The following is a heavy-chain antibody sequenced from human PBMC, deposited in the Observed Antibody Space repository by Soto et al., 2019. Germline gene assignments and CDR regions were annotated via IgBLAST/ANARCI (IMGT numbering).Heavy chain of an antibody. Sequence: EVQLVESGGGLVQPGESLRLSCAASGFTFSAFWMTWLRQAPGKGLEWVGNIKRDGTVTHYGDSVEGRCTLSRDNAQNSLFLQLNSLRPEDSAMYYGARDLSPPGEFFYDACDVWGQGTFVTVSS. CDR2: IKRDGTVT. CDR1: GFTFSAFW. J-gene: IGHJ3*01. CDR3: ARDLSPPGEFFYDACDV. V-gene: IGHV3-7*04. D-gene: IGHD2-21*01.